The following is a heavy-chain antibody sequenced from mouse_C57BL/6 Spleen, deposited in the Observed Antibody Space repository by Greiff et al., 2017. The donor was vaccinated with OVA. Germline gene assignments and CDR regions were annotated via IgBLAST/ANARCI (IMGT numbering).Heavy chain of an antibody. Sequence: QVQLQQSGPELVKPGASVKISCKASGYAFSSSWMNWVKQSPGKGLEWIGRIYPGDGDTNYNGKFKGKATLTADKSSSTAYMQLSSLTSEDSAVYYCARDYYGSRSWFAYWGQGTLVTVSA. D-gene: IGHD1-1*01. CDR1: GYAFSSSW. J-gene: IGHJ3*01. V-gene: IGHV1-82*01. CDR2: IYPGDGDT. CDR3: ARDYYGSRSWFAY.